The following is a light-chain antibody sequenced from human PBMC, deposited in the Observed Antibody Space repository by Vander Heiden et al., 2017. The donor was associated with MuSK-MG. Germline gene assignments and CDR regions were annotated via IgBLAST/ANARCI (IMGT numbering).Light chain of an antibody. CDR3: QQSYTTALT. CDR2: SAS. CDR1: QTIASY. V-gene: IGKV1-39*01. Sequence: DIEMTQSPSSLSASVGDRVTITCRASQTIASYVNWYQQKPGKPPKLLIFSASHLQSGVPSRFSGTRSGTDFTLTISSLQPEDFGSYCCQQSYTTALTFGGGTKVEIK. J-gene: IGKJ4*01.